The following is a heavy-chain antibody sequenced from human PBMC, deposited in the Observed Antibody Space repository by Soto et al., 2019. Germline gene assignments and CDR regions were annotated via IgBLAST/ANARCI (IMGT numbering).Heavy chain of an antibody. J-gene: IGHJ4*02. CDR2: ISGSGGST. CDR3: AKTKVTTGAGDN. Sequence: EVQLLESGGGLVQPGGSLRLSCAASGFTFSSYAMSWVRQAPGKGLEWVSAISGSGGSTYYADSVKGRFTMSRDNSKNTLNLQMNRLRAEDTAVYYCAKTKVTTGAGDNWGQVTLVTVFS. D-gene: IGHD4-4*01. V-gene: IGHV3-23*01. CDR1: GFTFSSYA.